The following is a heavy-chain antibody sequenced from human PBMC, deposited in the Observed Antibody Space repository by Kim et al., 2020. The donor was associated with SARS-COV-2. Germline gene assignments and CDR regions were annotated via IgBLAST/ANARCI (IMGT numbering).Heavy chain of an antibody. J-gene: IGHJ4*02. CDR1: GFTFSSYG. CDR3: ARDGYGDLPTDY. D-gene: IGHD4-17*01. CDR2: IWYDGSSK. Sequence: GGSLRLSCAASGFTFSSYGMHWVRQAPGKGLEWVAVIWYDGSSKYSADSVKGRFTISRDNSKKTLYLQMNSLRAEDTAVYYCARDGYGDLPTDYWGQGTLVTVSS. V-gene: IGHV3-33*01.